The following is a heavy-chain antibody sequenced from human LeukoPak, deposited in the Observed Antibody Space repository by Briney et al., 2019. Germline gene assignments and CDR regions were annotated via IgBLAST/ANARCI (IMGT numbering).Heavy chain of an antibody. CDR3: ATWVLDLYSSITDY. Sequence: ASVKVSCKASGYTFTNFDINWVRQATGQGLEWMGWMNPNSANTGYAQKFQGRVTMTRNTSISTAYMELSSLRSDDTAVYYCATWVLDLYSSITDYWGQGTLVTVSS. CDR2: MNPNSANT. J-gene: IGHJ4*02. D-gene: IGHD6-13*01. V-gene: IGHV1-8*01. CDR1: GYTFTNFD.